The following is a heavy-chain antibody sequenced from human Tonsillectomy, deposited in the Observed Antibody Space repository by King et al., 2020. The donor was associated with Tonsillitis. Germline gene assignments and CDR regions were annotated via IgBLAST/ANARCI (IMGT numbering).Heavy chain of an antibody. J-gene: IGHJ5*02. CDR3: ARLSSP. Sequence: QLQESGPGLVKPSETLSLICTVSGVSISKTPYYWGWVRQPPGKGLEWIGSIYNSGTTYYSPSLKSRVTMSVDTSKNQFSLNLSSVTAADTAVYYCARLSSPWGRGTLVTVSS. CDR1: GVSISKTPYY. CDR2: IYNSGTT. D-gene: IGHD2-2*01. V-gene: IGHV4-39*01.